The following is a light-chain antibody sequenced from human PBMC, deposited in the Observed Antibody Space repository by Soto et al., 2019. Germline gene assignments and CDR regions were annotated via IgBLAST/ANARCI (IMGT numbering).Light chain of an antibody. J-gene: IGKJ4*01. CDR3: QQDGSSHTLT. CDR1: QSVSSSY. CDR2: GAS. V-gene: IGKV3-20*01. Sequence: EIVLTQSPGTLSLSPGERATLSCRASQSVSSSYLAWYQQKPGQAPRLLIYGASSRATGIPDRFSGSGSGTDFTLTISTLEPEDFAVYYCQQDGSSHTLTVGGGTKVEIK.